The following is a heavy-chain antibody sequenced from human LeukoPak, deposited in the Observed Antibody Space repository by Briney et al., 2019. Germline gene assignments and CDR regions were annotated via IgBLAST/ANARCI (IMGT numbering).Heavy chain of an antibody. CDR2: ISSSGSTI. J-gene: IGHJ4*02. V-gene: IGHV3-48*03. CDR3: AGVGTWIQLWLDY. D-gene: IGHD5-18*01. Sequence: GGSLRLSCAASGFTFSSYEMNWVRQAPGKGLEWVSYISSSGSTIYYADSVKGRFTISRDNAKNSLYLQMNSLRAEDTAVYYCAGVGTWIQLWLDYWGQGTLVTVSS. CDR1: GFTFSSYE.